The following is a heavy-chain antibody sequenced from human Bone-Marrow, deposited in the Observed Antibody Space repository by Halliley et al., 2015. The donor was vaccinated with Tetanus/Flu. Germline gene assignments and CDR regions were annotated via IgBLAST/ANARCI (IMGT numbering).Heavy chain of an antibody. D-gene: IGHD3-22*01. CDR2: IYHSGST. CDR1: GGSISSNNW. CDR3: ARDKVAAYSSGYYSLTFFDY. Sequence: SLRLSCAVSGGSISSNNWWSWVRQPPGKGLEWIGEIYHSGSTNYNPSLKSRVTISVDKSKNHFSLKLSSVTAADTAVYYCARDKVAAYSSGYYSLTFFDYWGQGTLVTVSS. J-gene: IGHJ4*02. V-gene: IGHV4-4*02.